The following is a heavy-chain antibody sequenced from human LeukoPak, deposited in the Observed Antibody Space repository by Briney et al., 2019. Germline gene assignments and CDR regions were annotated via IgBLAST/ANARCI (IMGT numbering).Heavy chain of an antibody. Sequence: SVKVSCKASGFTFTSSAVQWVRQARGQRLEWIGWIVVGSGNTNYAQKFQERVTITRDMSTSTAYMELSSLRSEDTAVYYCAADGSPGLRPYAFDIWGQGTMVTVSS. CDR1: GFTFTSSA. CDR3: AADGSPGLRPYAFDI. V-gene: IGHV1-58*01. CDR2: IVVGSGNT. D-gene: IGHD5-12*01. J-gene: IGHJ3*02.